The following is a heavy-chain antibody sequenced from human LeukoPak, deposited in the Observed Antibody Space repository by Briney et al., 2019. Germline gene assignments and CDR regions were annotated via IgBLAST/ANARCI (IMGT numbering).Heavy chain of an antibody. Sequence: PGRSLRLSCAASGFTFSSYAMHWVRQAPGKGLEWVAVISYDGSNKYYADSVKGRFTISRDNSKNTLYLQMNSLRAEDTAVYYCATDSSREYYYYGMDVWGKGTTVTVSS. CDR1: GFTFSSYA. CDR3: ATDSSREYYYYGMDV. D-gene: IGHD1-26*01. CDR2: ISYDGSNK. J-gene: IGHJ6*04. V-gene: IGHV3-30*04.